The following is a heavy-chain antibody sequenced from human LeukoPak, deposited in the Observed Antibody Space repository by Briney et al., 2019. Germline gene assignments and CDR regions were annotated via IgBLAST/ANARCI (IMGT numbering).Heavy chain of an antibody. J-gene: IGHJ4*02. CDR2: ISGSGGTT. Sequence: GGSLRLSCAASGFTFSSYAMSWVRQAPGKGLEWVSAISGSGGTTYYADSVKGRFTISRDNSKNTLYLQMNSLRAEDTAVYYCATNMLSNIVVVITATDYWGQGTLVTVSS. CDR3: ATNMLSNIVVVITATDY. D-gene: IGHD2-15*01. V-gene: IGHV3-23*01. CDR1: GFTFSSYA.